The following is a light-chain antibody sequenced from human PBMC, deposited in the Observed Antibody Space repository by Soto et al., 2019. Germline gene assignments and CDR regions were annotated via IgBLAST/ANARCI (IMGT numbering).Light chain of an antibody. CDR3: QQSNNWPWT. J-gene: IGKJ1*01. CDR2: SAS. V-gene: IGKV3-15*01. CDR1: QTVSRN. Sequence: EIVMTQSPATLSVSPGERATLSCRASQTVSRNLAWYQQKPGQAPRLLIHSASTRATGVPARFSGSGSGTEFTLTVSSLQAVAFAVYFCQQSNNWPWTFGQGTRVE.